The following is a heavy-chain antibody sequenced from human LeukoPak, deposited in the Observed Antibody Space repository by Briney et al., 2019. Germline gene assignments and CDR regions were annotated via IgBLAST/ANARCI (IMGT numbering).Heavy chain of an antibody. CDR2: VHSSRGS. D-gene: IGHD6-13*01. J-gene: IGHJ5*02. CDR3: ARQHTSSSWCEGGWFDP. CDR1: GGSITNYY. Sequence: SETLSLTCTVSGGSITNYYWSWIRQPAGKGLEWIGRVHSSRGSNYNPSLKSRVTMSVDTSKSQVSLKLISVTAADTAVYYCARQHTSSSWCEGGWFDPWGQGTLVTVSS. V-gene: IGHV4-4*07.